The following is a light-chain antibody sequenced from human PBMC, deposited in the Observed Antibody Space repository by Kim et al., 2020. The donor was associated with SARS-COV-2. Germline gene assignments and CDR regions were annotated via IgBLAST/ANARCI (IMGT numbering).Light chain of an antibody. Sequence: PEERTTLTCRASQSGSSSYLSWYQNKPGQAPRLLIYGASSRATGIPDRFSGSGSGTDFTLTISRLEPEDFAVYYCQQYDNSPFTFGPGTKVDIK. J-gene: IGKJ3*01. CDR1: QSGSSSY. CDR3: QQYDNSPFT. CDR2: GAS. V-gene: IGKV3-20*01.